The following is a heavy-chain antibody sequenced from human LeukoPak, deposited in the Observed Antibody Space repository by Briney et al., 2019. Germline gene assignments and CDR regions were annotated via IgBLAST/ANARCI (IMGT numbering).Heavy chain of an antibody. V-gene: IGHV3-30*04. D-gene: IGHD3-10*01. CDR3: ARDLVYGDSFDY. CDR1: GFTFSTCG. Sequence: GGSLRLSCAASGFTFSTCGMHWVRQAPGKGLEWVTVISNDGRKTYYADSVKGRFTISRDNSKNTLYLQMNSLRAEDTAVYYCARDLVYGDSFDYWGQGTLVTVSS. CDR2: ISNDGRKT. J-gene: IGHJ4*02.